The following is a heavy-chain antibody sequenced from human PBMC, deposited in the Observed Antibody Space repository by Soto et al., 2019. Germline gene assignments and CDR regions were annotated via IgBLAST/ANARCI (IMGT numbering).Heavy chain of an antibody. V-gene: IGHV3-7*03. CDR3: ARTGTTSYYYYGMDV. CDR1: GFTFGSYW. CDR2: IKQDGSEK. D-gene: IGHD1-7*01. Sequence: GGSLRHSCGASGFTFGSYWMTWVRQVPGKGLEWVANIKQDGSEKYYVDSVKGRFTISRDNAKKSLYLQMNSLSAEDTAVYYCARTGTTSYYYYGMDVWGQGTTVTVSS. J-gene: IGHJ6*02.